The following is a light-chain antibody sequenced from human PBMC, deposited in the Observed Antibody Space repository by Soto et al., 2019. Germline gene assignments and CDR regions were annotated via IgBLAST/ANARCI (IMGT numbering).Light chain of an antibody. CDR2: AAF. CDR1: QSISYH. Sequence: DIQMTQSPPSLSASVGDRVTITCRASQSISYHLNWYQQKPGKAPKLLIYAAFSLQSGAPSRFSGSGSGTDFTPTISSLQPEDFAVYYCQQSHSMPITFGPGTKVDIK. CDR3: QQSHSMPIT. V-gene: IGKV1-39*01. J-gene: IGKJ3*01.